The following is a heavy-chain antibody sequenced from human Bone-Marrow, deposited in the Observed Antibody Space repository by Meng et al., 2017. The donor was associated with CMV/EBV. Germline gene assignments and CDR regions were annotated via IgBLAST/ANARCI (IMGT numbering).Heavy chain of an antibody. Sequence: CKASGGSFSSYAISWVRQAPGQGLEWMGGIIPIFGTANYAQKFQGRVTITTDESTSTAYMELSSLRSEDTAVYYCMFAYCGGDCPDYWGQGTLVTVSS. CDR2: IIPIFGTA. D-gene: IGHD2-21*01. V-gene: IGHV1-69*05. J-gene: IGHJ4*02. CDR3: MFAYCGGDCPDY. CDR1: GGSFSSYA.